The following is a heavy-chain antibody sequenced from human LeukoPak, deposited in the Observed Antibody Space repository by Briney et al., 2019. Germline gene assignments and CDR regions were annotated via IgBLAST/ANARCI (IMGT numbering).Heavy chain of an antibody. CDR3: ARQNEDIVVVPAATPYYYYYMDV. V-gene: IGHV3-20*04. J-gene: IGHJ6*03. Sequence: PGGSLRLSCAASGFTFSSYWMSWVRQAPGKGLEWVSGITWNGGSTTYADSVKGRFTISRDNAKNSLYLQMNGLRAEDTALYYCARQNEDIVVVPAATPYYYYYMDVWGKGTTVTVSS. CDR2: ITWNGGST. D-gene: IGHD2-2*01. CDR1: GFTFSSYW.